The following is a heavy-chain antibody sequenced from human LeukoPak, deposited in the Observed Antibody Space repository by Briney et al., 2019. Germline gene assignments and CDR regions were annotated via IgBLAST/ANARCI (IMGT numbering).Heavy chain of an antibody. D-gene: IGHD3-10*01. CDR1: GFTFSSYA. CDR3: AKGGGSGSYYRDYDY. Sequence: GGSLRLSCAASGFTFSSYAMSWVRQAPGKGLEWVSAISGSGGSTYYADSVKGRFTISRDNSKNTLYLQMNSLRAEDTALYYCAKGGGSGSYYRDYDYWGQGTLVTVSS. CDR2: ISGSGGST. J-gene: IGHJ4*02. V-gene: IGHV3-23*01.